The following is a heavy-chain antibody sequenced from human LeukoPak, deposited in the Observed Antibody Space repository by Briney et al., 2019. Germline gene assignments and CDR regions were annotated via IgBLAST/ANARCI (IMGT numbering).Heavy chain of an antibody. CDR2: ISKSSSYI. V-gene: IGHV3-21*01. D-gene: IGHD4-17*01. Sequence: PGGSLRLSCAASGFTFSSYSMNWVRQAPGKGLEWVSSISKSSSYIHYADSVKGRFTISRDNAKNSLYLQMNSLRAEDTAVYYCARDIGDTVTTRFDYWGQGTLVTVSS. CDR1: GFTFSSYS. J-gene: IGHJ4*02. CDR3: ARDIGDTVTTRFDY.